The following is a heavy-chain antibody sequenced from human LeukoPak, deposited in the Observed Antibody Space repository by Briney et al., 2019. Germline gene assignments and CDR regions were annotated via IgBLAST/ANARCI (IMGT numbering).Heavy chain of an antibody. CDR3: AKWGPHCVGDYCPALDS. J-gene: IGHJ4*02. CDR2: INQDGSKK. V-gene: IGHV3-7*01. Sequence: GGSLRLSCVASRFTSSNYWMSWVRQAPGQGLECVANINQDGSKKPYADSMKGRFTISRDNAKESLYLQLNRLRADDTAVYYCAKWGPHCVGDYCPALDSWGQGTLVTVSS. D-gene: IGHD2-21*02. CDR1: RFTSSNYW.